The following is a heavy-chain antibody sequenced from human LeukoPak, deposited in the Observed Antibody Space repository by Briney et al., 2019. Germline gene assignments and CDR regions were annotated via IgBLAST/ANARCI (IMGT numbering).Heavy chain of an antibody. CDR1: GFTFSDYY. CDR3: ARDWYCSSSICYTDRNWFDP. J-gene: IGHJ5*02. CDR2: ISTTSSYT. Sequence: PGGSLRLSCAASGFTFSDYYMSWIRHAPGKGLEWVSYISTTSSYTDYADSVRGRFTISRDNAKNLLYLQMNSLRAEDTAVYYCARDWYCSSSICYTDRNWFDPWGQGTLVTVSS. D-gene: IGHD2-2*02. V-gene: IGHV3-11*05.